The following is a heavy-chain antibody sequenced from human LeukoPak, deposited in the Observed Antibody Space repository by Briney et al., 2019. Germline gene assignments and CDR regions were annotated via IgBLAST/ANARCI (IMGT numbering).Heavy chain of an antibody. CDR1: GFTFDDYG. D-gene: IGHD3-22*01. CDR3: ARDDVLSGITMIVGGIDY. Sequence: RGSLRLSCAASGFTFDDYGMSWVRQAPGKGLEWVSGINWNGGRTGYADSVKGRFTISRDNAKNSLYLQMNSLRAEDTAFYYCARDDVLSGITMIVGGIDYWGQGTLVTVSS. CDR2: INWNGGRT. J-gene: IGHJ4*02. V-gene: IGHV3-20*04.